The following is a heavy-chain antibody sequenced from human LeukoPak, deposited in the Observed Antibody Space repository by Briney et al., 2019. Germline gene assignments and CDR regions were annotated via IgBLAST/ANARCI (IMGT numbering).Heavy chain of an antibody. CDR1: GGSISSYY. Sequence: SETLSLTCTVSGGSISSYYWSWIRQPPGKGLELIGYIHYSGSTYYNPSLKSRVTISVDMSKNQFSLKLTSVTAADTAVYYCARKGEHFYGSGKLWPAWVDLWGQGTLVTVSS. V-gene: IGHV4-59*01. CDR3: ARKGEHFYGSGKLWPAWVDL. CDR2: IHYSGST. D-gene: IGHD3-10*01. J-gene: IGHJ5*02.